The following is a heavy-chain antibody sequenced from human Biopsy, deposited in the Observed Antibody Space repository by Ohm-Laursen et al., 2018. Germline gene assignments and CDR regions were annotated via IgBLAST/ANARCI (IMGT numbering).Heavy chain of an antibody. Sequence: SLRLSCAASGFTFNNYGMQWVRQAPGKGLEWVAFIFYDGSNTYYADSVKGRFTISSDNSRDTLYLQMSSLRAEDTAVYYCAKDRYNYTPIGGFSMDVWDQGTTVTASS. CDR2: IFYDGSNT. V-gene: IGHV3-30*18. CDR3: AKDRYNYTPIGGFSMDV. J-gene: IGHJ6*02. CDR1: GFTFNNYG. D-gene: IGHD5-18*01.